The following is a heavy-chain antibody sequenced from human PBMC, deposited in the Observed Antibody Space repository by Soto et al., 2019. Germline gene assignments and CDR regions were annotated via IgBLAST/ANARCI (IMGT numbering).Heavy chain of an antibody. V-gene: IGHV1-69*12. CDR3: XRGNHRWLQLWYFDL. J-gene: IGHJ2*01. D-gene: IGHD5-12*01. CDR2: IIPIFGTV. CDR1: GGTFSNYP. Sequence: QVQLVQSGAEVKKPGSSVKVSCKASGGTFSNYPISWVRQAPGQGLEWMGGIIPIFGTVNYAQKFQGRVTITADESTSXXXXXLSXXXXEDTXXYXXXRGNHRWLQLWYFDLWGRGTLVTVSS.